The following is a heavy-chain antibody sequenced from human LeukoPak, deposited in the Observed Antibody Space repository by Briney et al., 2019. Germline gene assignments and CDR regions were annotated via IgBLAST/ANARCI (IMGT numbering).Heavy chain of an antibody. CDR2: ISSGGSS. CDR3: AMNWNCDY. CDR1: GFTFSSYA. J-gene: IGHJ4*02. V-gene: IGHV3-64D*09. D-gene: IGHD1-1*01. Sequence: PGGSLRLSCSATGFTFSSYAMLWVRQAPGKGLECVSAISSGGSSHYADSVKGRFTISRDDSENKLYLQMSSLRAEDTAVYYCAMNWNCDYWGQGTLVTVSS.